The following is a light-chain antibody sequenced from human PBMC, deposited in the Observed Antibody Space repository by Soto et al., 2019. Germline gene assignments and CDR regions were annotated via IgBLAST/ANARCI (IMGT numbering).Light chain of an antibody. V-gene: IGLV2-14*01. CDR2: EVS. J-gene: IGLJ3*02. CDR3: TSFTRSSTVV. CDR1: SSDVGAYNY. Sequence: QPVLTQPASVSGSPGQSITISCTGTSSDVGAYNYVSWYQQHPGKAPKLMIYEVSNRPSGVSHRFSGSKSGNTASLTIAGLQADDEADYYCTSFTRSSTVVFGGGTKLTVL.